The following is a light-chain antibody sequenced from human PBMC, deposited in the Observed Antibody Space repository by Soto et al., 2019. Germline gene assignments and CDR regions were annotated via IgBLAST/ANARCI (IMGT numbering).Light chain of an antibody. CDR3: QQYNKWPAEIT. CDR2: GAS. J-gene: IGKJ5*01. CDR1: QSVSSY. Sequence: EIVLTQSPATLSLSPGERAILSCRASQSVSSYLAWYQQKPGQAPRLLIYGASSRATGIPARFSGSGSGTEFTLTISSLQSEDSGVYYCQQYNKWPAEITFGQGTRLEIK. V-gene: IGKV3D-15*01.